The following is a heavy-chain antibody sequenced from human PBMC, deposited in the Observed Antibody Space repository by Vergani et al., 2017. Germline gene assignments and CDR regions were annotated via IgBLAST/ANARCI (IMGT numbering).Heavy chain of an antibody. CDR1: GFTFSDYY. CDR2: ISSSGSTI. CDR3: ARTHLGYSSGWYPPETDAFDI. Sequence: QVQLVESGGGLVKPGGSLRLSCAASGFTFSDYYMSWIRQAPGKGLEWVSYISSSGSTIYYADSVKGRFTISRDNAKNSLYLQMNSLRAEVTAVYYCARTHLGYSSGWYPPETDAFDIWGQGTMVTVSS. J-gene: IGHJ3*02. V-gene: IGHV3-11*01. D-gene: IGHD6-19*01.